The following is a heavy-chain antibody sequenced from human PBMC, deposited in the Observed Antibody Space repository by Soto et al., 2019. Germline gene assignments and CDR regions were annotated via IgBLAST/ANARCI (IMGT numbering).Heavy chain of an antibody. V-gene: IGHV4-59*01. D-gene: IGHD5-18*01. J-gene: IGHJ6*02. CDR2: IYYSGST. Sequence: SETLSLTCTVSGGSISSYYWSWIRQPPGKGLEWIGYIYYSGSTNYNPSLKSRVTISVDTSKNQFSLKLSSVTAADTAVYYCARDRVDTAMFYSYGMDVWCQGTTVTVSS. CDR3: ARDRVDTAMFYSYGMDV. CDR1: GGSISSYY.